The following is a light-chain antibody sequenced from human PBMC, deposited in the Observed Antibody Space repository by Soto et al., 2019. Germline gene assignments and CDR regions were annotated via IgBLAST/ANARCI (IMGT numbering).Light chain of an antibody. Sequence: EILLTQSPATLSLSPGERATLSCRASQSVSSYLAWYQQKPGQAPRLLIYDASNRAAGIPARFSGSGSGTDFTLTISDVEPEDFAVYYCHQRQSWPRTFGQGTKVDIK. CDR1: QSVSSY. CDR2: DAS. V-gene: IGKV3-11*01. J-gene: IGKJ1*01. CDR3: HQRQSWPRT.